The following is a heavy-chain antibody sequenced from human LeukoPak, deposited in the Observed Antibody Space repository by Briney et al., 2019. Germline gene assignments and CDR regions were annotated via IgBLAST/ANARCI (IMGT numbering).Heavy chain of an antibody. V-gene: IGHV1-24*01. J-gene: IGHJ4*02. Sequence: ASVKVSCKVSGYTLTELSMHWVRQAPGKGLEWMGGFDPEDGGAIYTQKFQGRVIMTEDTSTDTAYMELRSLRSEDTAVYYCATDILRGYSYGDFDYWGQGTLVTVSS. D-gene: IGHD5-18*01. CDR2: FDPEDGGA. CDR1: GYTLTELS. CDR3: ATDILRGYSYGDFDY.